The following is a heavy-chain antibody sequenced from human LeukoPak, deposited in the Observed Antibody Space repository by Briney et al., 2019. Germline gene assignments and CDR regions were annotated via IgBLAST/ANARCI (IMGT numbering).Heavy chain of an antibody. D-gene: IGHD3-3*01. CDR1: GGSISSGDCY. CDR3: ARANADCTYNYDFWSGCMGRGNWFDP. J-gene: IGHJ5*02. Sequence: SQTLSLTCTVSGGSISSGDCYWSWIRQPPGKGLEWIGYIYYSGSTYYNSSLKSRVTISVDTSKNQFSLKLSSVTAADTAVYYCARANADCTYNYDFWSGCMGRGNWFDPWGQGTLVTVSS. CDR2: IYYSGST. V-gene: IGHV4-30-4*01.